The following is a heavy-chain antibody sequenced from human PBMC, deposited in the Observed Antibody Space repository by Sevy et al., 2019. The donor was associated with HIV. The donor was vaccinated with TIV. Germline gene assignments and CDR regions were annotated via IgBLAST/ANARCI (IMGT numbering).Heavy chain of an antibody. CDR1: GFTVSSNY. J-gene: IGHJ6*02. V-gene: IGHV3-53*01. D-gene: IGHD3-3*01. CDR3: ARVPKFWRGYQITDYGMDV. CDR2: IYSGGST. Sequence: GGSLRLSCAASGFTVSSNYMSWVRQAPGKGLEWVSVIYSGGSTYYEDSVKGRFTNSRDNSKNTLYLKMNSLRAEDTAVYYCARVPKFWRGYQITDYGMDVWGQGTTVTVSS.